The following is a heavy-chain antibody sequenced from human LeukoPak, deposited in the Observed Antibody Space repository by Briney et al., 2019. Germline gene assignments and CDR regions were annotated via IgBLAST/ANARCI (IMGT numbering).Heavy chain of an antibody. CDR1: GYTFTSYY. CDR2: INPSGGST. J-gene: IGHJ4*02. D-gene: IGHD2-15*01. V-gene: IGHV1-46*01. Sequence: ASVKVSCKASGYTFTSYYMHWVRQAPGQGLEWMGIINPSGGSTSYAQKSQGRVTMTRDTSTSTVYMELSSLRSEDTAVYYCARSDIVVAIFDYWGQGTLVTVSS. CDR3: ARSDIVVAIFDY.